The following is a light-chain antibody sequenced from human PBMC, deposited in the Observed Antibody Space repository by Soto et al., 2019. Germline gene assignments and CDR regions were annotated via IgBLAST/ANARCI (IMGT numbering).Light chain of an antibody. Sequence: DIQMTQSPSTLSASVGDRVTITCRASQTISSWLAWYQQKPGKAPKVLIYKASSLESGVPSRFSGSGYGTEFTLTISSLQPDDFAIYYCQQYNSYFAWTFGQGTKVDIK. CDR3: QQYNSYFAWT. V-gene: IGKV1-5*03. J-gene: IGKJ1*01. CDR1: QTISSW. CDR2: KAS.